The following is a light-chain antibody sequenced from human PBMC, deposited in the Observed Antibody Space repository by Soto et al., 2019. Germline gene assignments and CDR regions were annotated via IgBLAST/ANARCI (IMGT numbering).Light chain of an antibody. V-gene: IGKV3-11*01. CDR1: QSVSSY. CDR2: DAS. Sequence: EIVLTQSPATLSLSPGERATLSCRASQSVSSYLAWYQRKPGQAPRLLIYDASNRATGIPARFSGSGSGTDFTLTISSLEPEDFAVYYCQPRSFSGTFGQGTKLEIK. J-gene: IGKJ2*01. CDR3: QPRSFSGT.